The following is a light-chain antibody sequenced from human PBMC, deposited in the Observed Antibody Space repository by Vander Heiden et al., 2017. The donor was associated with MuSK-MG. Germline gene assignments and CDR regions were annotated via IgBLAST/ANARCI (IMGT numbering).Light chain of an antibody. V-gene: IGLV2-14*01. CDR2: DVN. CDR1: SNDIGYYNY. CDR3: DSHTDTVTQL. Sequence: QSALTQPASVSGSPGQSITISCDGTSNDIGYYNYVSWYQQHPGTAPKLIIYDVNYRPSGISSRFSGSKSGNRASLTISGLQSEDEADYFCDSHTDTVTQLFGTGTRVTVL. J-gene: IGLJ1*01.